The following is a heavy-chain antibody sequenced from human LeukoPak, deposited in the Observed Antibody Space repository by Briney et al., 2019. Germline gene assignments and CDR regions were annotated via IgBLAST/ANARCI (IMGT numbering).Heavy chain of an antibody. D-gene: IGHD1-26*01. CDR3: ARDTEWEKNPDYFDY. J-gene: IGHJ4*02. CDR2: ISAKNGKT. CDR1: GYTFTSYG. V-gene: IGHV1-18*01. Sequence: ASVKVSCKASGYTFTSYGISWVRQAPGQGLEWMGWISAKNGKTNHAQKVQGRVTMTTDTSTSTAYMELRSLRSDDTAVYYCARDTEWEKNPDYFDYWGQGTLVTVSS.